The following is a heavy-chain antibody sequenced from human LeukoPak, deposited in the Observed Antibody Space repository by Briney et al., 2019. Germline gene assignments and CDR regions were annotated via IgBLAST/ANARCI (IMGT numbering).Heavy chain of an antibody. CDR1: GFTFSSYW. Sequence: PGGSLRLSCAASGFTFSSYWMSWVRQAPGKGLEWVANIKQDGSEKYYVDSVKGRFTISRDNGKNSLYLQMNSLRAEDTAVFYCARAGPHYSNYYYYYMDVWGKGTTVTVSS. D-gene: IGHD4-11*01. J-gene: IGHJ6*03. V-gene: IGHV3-7*01. CDR3: ARAGPHYSNYYYYYMDV. CDR2: IKQDGSEK.